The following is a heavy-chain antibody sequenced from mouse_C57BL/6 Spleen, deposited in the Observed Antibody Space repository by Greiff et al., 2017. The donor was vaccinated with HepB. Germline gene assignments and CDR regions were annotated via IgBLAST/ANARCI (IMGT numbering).Heavy chain of an antibody. CDR2: IDPEDGET. J-gene: IGHJ3*01. CDR3: GGKDPPLLAY. Sequence: EVQLQQSGAELVKPGASVKLSCTASGFNIKDYYMHWVKQRTEQGLEWIGRIDPEDGETKYASKFQGKATITADTSSNTADLQLSSLTSEDTAVYYCGGKDPPLLAYWGQGTLVTVSA. V-gene: IGHV14-2*01. CDR1: GFNIKDYY.